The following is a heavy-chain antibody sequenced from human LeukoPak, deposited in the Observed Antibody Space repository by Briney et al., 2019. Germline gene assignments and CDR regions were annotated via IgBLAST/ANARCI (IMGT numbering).Heavy chain of an antibody. CDR2: IWFDETNE. CDR3: AKESYWPLFDY. J-gene: IGHJ4*02. V-gene: IGHV3-33*06. CDR1: GFTFSSYG. Sequence: PGGSLRLSCAASGFTFSSYGMHWVRQAPGKGLEWVAVIWFDETNEYYADSVKGRFTISRDNSKNTLYLQMNSLRAEDTAVYYCAKESYWPLFDYWGQGTLVTVSS. D-gene: IGHD2-15*01.